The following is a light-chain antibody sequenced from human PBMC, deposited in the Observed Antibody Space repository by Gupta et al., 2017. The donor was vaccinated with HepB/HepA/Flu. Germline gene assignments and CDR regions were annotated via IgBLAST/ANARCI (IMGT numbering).Light chain of an antibody. J-gene: IGKJ2*01. V-gene: IGKV1-39*01. CDR1: QNINTY. CDR3: QQSYSAPYN. Sequence: DIQMTHSPSSLSASVGDRVTITCRASQNINTYLNWFQQKPGKAPKLLIYAASSLQSGLPSRFTGRGSGTDFSLTISSLQPEDFAIYYCQQSYSAPYNFGQGTILEMK. CDR2: AAS.